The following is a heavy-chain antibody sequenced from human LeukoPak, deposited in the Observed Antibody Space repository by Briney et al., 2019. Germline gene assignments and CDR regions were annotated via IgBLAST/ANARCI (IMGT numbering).Heavy chain of an antibody. CDR2: IWYDGSNK. V-gene: IGHV3-33*01. Sequence: GRSLRLSCAASGFTFSSYGMHWVRQAPGKGLEWVAVIWYDGSNKYYADSVKGRFTISRDNSKNTLYLQMNSLRAEDTAVYYCARDSSGYYFTQYFDYWGQGTLVTVSS. CDR1: GFTFSSYG. D-gene: IGHD3-22*01. CDR3: ARDSSGYYFTQYFDY. J-gene: IGHJ4*02.